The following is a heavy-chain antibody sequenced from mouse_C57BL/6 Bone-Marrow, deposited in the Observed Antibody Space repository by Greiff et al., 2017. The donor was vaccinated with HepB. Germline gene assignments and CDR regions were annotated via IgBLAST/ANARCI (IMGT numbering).Heavy chain of an antibody. Sequence: EVKLVESGEGLVKPRGSLKLSCAASGFTFSSYAMSWVRQTPEKRLEWVAYISSGGDYIYYADTVKGRFTISRDNARNSLYLQKSSLKSEDTAMYYCTREDSSSYGMSFDYWGQGTTLTVSS. CDR3: TREDSSSYGMSFDY. J-gene: IGHJ2*01. CDR2: ISSGGDYI. D-gene: IGHD1-1*01. V-gene: IGHV5-9-1*02. CDR1: GFTFSSYA.